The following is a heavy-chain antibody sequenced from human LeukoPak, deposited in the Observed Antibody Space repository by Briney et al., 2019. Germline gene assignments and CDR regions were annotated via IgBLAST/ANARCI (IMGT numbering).Heavy chain of an antibody. D-gene: IGHD3-10*01. CDR3: ASRGSGSFNWFDP. J-gene: IGHJ5*02. Sequence: PSETLSLTCIVSGGSISSRSYYWGWIRQPSGKGLEWIGSIYYSGSANYNPSLKSRVTISVDTSKNQFSLKLSSVTAADTAVYYCASRGSGSFNWFDPWGQGTLVTVSS. CDR2: IYYSGSA. V-gene: IGHV4-39*07. CDR1: GGSISSRSYY.